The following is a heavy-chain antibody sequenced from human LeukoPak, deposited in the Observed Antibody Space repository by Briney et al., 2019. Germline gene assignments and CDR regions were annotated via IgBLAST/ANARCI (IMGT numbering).Heavy chain of an antibody. CDR3: AKDLETHDNSAC. Sequence: GVSLRLSCTASGFALSHNYMAWVRQAPGKGLEWVSVVYSGGNRYYADSVEGRFTISRDNSKNTLYLQMNSLRVEDRAVYYCAKDLETHDNSACWGQGTLVTVSS. V-gene: IGHV3-53*01. J-gene: IGHJ4*02. CDR2: VYSGGNR. D-gene: IGHD3-22*01. CDR1: GFALSHNY.